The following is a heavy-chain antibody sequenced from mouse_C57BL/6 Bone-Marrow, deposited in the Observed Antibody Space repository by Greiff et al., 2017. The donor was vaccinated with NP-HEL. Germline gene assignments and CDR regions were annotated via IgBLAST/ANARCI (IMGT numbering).Heavy chain of an antibody. Sequence: QVQLQQSGAELMKPGTSVKLSCKATGYTFTGYWIEWVKQRPGHGLEWIGEILPGSGSTNYNERFKGKATFTADTSSNTDYIQLSSMTTEYAAINYCAPYYGSSLWYFDVWGTGTTVTVSS. CDR3: APYYGSSLWYFDV. CDR2: ILPGSGST. CDR1: GYTFTGYW. V-gene: IGHV1-9*01. D-gene: IGHD1-1*01. J-gene: IGHJ1*03.